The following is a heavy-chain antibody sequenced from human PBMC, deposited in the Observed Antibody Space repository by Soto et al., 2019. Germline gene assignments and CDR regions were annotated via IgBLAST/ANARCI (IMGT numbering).Heavy chain of an antibody. Sequence: GGSLRLSCVISGFTFNSNSMSWIRQSPGKGLQWVAGISGNGRDKYYADSVKGRFSISRDNVKNTLFLQMDSLRAEDTAVYYCARDQNTVFGVIIRGSAIDVWGQGTTVTVSS. CDR3: ARDQNTVFGVIIRGSAIDV. D-gene: IGHD3-3*01. CDR1: GFTFNSNS. J-gene: IGHJ6*02. CDR2: ISGNGRDK. V-gene: IGHV3-23*01.